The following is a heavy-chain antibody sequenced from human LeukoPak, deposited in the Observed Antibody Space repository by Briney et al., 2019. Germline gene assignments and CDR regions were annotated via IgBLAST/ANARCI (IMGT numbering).Heavy chain of an antibody. CDR3: AMWVSIDAFDI. J-gene: IGHJ3*02. V-gene: IGHV4-59*01. Sequence: PSETLSLTCTVSGGAISSYYWSWIRQPPGKGLEWIGYIYYSGSTNYNPSLKRRVTISVDTSKNQFSLKLSSVTAADTAVYYCAMWVSIDAFDIWGQGTMVTVSS. CDR2: IYYSGST. CDR1: GGAISSYY. D-gene: IGHD5/OR15-5a*01.